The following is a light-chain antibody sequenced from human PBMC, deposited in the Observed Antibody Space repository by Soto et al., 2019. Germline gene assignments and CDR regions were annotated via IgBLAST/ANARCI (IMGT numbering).Light chain of an antibody. CDR1: SGHSTYA. V-gene: IGLV4-69*01. Sequence: QPVLTQSPSASASLGASVKLTCTLSSGHSTYAIAWHQQQPEKGPRYLMNLNSDGSHSKGDGIPDRFSGSSSGAERYLTISSLQSEDEADYCQTWGTGISWVFGGGTKVTVL. CDR3: QTWGTGISWV. CDR2: LNSDGSH. J-gene: IGLJ3*02.